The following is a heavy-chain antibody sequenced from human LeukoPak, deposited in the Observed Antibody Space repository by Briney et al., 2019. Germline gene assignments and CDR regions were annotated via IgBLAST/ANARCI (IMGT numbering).Heavy chain of an antibody. V-gene: IGHV1-18*01. CDR3: ARDSEEYYYGSGSYSPHDY. D-gene: IGHD3-10*01. CDR2: ISAYNGNT. Sequence: ASVKVSCKASGYTFTSYGISWVRQAPGQGLEWMGWISAYNGNTNYAQKLQGRVTMTTDTSTSTAYMELRSLRSDDTAVYYCARDSEEYYYGSGSYSPHDYWGQGTLVTVSS. CDR1: GYTFTSYG. J-gene: IGHJ4*02.